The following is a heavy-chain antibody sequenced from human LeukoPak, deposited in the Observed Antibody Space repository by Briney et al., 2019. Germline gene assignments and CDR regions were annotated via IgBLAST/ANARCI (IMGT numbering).Heavy chain of an antibody. CDR3: AKEVHDSYYFDY. D-gene: IGHD3-3*01. CDR2: ISGSGGST. CDR1: GFTFSSYA. J-gene: IGHJ4*02. V-gene: IGHV3-23*01. Sequence: ARGSLRLSCAASGFTFSSYAMSWVRQAPGKGLEWVSAISGSGGSTYYADSVKGRFTISRDNSKNTLYLQMNSLRAEDTAVYYCAKEVHDSYYFDYWGQGTLVTVSS.